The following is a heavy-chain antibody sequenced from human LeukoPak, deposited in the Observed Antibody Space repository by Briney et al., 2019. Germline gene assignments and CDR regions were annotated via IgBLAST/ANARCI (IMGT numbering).Heavy chain of an antibody. CDR3: ARGRQDVTMIVVVMTAVSYYLDV. D-gene: IGHD3-22*01. CDR1: GGSFSGYY. V-gene: IGHV4-34*01. CDR2: MNPSGST. Sequence: SETLSLTCAVYGGSFSGYYWTWIRQTPEKGLECIGEMNPSGSTSYNPSLKSRVTISVDTSKNQFSLKLSSVTAADTAVYYCARGRQDVTMIVVVMTAVSYYLDVWGKGTTVTVS. J-gene: IGHJ6*03.